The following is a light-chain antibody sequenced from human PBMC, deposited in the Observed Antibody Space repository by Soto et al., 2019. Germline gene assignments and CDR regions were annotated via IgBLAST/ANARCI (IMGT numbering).Light chain of an antibody. J-gene: IGKJ1*01. CDR3: QPCYMGLT. CDR1: QSIGRF. Sequence: DIQMTQSPSTLSASVGDRVTITCRASQSIGRFLAWYQHQPGKAPKLLIYDASTLESGVPSRFSGTGSGTEFTFSITSLHPEDFGTYSCQPCYMGLTLGQGTKV. CDR2: DAS. V-gene: IGKV1-5*01.